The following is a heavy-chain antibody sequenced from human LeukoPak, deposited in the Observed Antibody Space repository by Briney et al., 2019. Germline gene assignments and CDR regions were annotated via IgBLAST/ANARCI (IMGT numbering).Heavy chain of an antibody. Sequence: KPSETLSLTCTVSGGSISSSSYYWGWIRQPPGKGLEWIGSIYYSGSTYYNPSLKSRVTISVDTSKNQFSLKLSSVTAADTAVYYCARRRSVTYYYYYYMDVWGKGTTVTVSS. CDR1: GGSISSSSYY. D-gene: IGHD4-11*01. CDR3: ARRRSVTYYYYYYMDV. J-gene: IGHJ6*03. V-gene: IGHV4-39*07. CDR2: IYYSGST.